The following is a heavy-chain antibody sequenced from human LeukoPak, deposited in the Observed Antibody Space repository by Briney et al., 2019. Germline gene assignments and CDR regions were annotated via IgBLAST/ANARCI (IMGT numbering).Heavy chain of an antibody. CDR2: VNHSGST. D-gene: IGHD3-10*01. Sequence: SETLSLTCAVYGGSFSGYYWSWIRQPPGKGLEWIGEVNHSGSTNYNPSLKSRVTISVDTSKNQFSLKLSSVTAADTAVYYCARGWVITMVRGVTAGGMDVWGKGTTVTVSS. CDR1: GGSFSGYY. V-gene: IGHV4-34*01. CDR3: ARGWVITMVRGVTAGGMDV. J-gene: IGHJ6*04.